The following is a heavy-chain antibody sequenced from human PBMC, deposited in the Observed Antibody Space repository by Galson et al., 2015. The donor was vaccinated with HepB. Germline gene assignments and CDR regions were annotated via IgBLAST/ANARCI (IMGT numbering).Heavy chain of an antibody. CDR1: GYTFTSYA. Sequence: SVKVSCKASGYTFTSYAMHWVRQAPGQRLEWMGWINAGNGNTKYSQKFQGRVTITRDTSASTAYMELSSLRSEDTAVYYCAFVDTAMDGWFDPWGQGTLVTVSS. CDR3: AFVDTAMDGWFDP. V-gene: IGHV1-3*01. CDR2: INAGNGNT. J-gene: IGHJ5*02. D-gene: IGHD5-18*01.